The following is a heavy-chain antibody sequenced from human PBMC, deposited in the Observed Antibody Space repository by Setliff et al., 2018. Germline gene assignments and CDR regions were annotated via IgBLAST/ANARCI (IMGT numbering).Heavy chain of an antibody. Sequence: ASVKVSCKASGYTFTSYAMHWVRQAPGQRLEWMGWINAGNGNTKYSRKFQGRVTITRNTSASTAYMELSRLTYEDTAVYYCARDDDDFYSGYPYMDVWGKGTTVTVSS. J-gene: IGHJ6*03. D-gene: IGHD3-3*01. V-gene: IGHV1-3*01. CDR1: GYTFTSYA. CDR3: ARDDDDFYSGYPYMDV. CDR2: INAGNGNT.